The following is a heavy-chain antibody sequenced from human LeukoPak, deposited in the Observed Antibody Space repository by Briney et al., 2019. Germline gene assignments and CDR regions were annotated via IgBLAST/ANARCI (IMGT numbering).Heavy chain of an antibody. V-gene: IGHV3-23*01. Sequence: PGGSLRLSCAASGLHFSGTAMSWVRQAPGKGLEWVSAISHDGMNAYYADSVKGRFTISRDNSKKTVSLEMSSLTAADTGVYYCAKDGAQYSSGPECDPRGQGALVTDSP. CDR3: AKDGAQYSSGPECDP. D-gene: IGHD6-19*01. J-gene: IGHJ5*02. CDR1: GLHFSGTA. CDR2: ISHDGMNA.